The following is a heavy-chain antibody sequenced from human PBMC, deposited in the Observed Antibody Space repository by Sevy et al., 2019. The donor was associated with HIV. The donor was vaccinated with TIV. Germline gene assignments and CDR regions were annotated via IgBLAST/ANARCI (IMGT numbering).Heavy chain of an antibody. Sequence: SETLSLTCTVSGGSISSGSYYWSWIRQPAGKGLEWIGHIYTSGSTNYNPSLKSRVTISVDTSKNPFSLKLSSVTAADTAVYYCARETYYYGSGSYYSESYFDCWGQGTLVTVSS. CDR1: GGSISSGSYY. J-gene: IGHJ4*02. D-gene: IGHD3-10*01. CDR2: IYTSGST. V-gene: IGHV4-61*09. CDR3: ARETYYYGSGSYYSESYFDC.